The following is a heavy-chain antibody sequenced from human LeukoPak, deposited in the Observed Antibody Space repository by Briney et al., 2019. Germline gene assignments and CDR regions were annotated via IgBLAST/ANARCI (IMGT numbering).Heavy chain of an antibody. CDR3: GRVQKTQTGGTPDY. CDR1: GFTFSTFW. CDR2: INQDGSEK. J-gene: IGHJ4*02. Sequence: PGGSLRLSCAASGFTFSTFWMTWVRQAPGKGLEWVANINQDGSEKDYVDSVKGRFTISRDNAKNSLYLQVNSLRDDDTAVYYCGRVQKTQTGGTPDYWGQGTLSPSP. D-gene: IGHD1-14*01. V-gene: IGHV3-7*01.